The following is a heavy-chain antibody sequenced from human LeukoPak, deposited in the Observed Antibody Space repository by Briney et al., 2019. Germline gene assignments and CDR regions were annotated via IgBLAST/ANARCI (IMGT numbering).Heavy chain of an antibody. V-gene: IGHV3-11*04. CDR1: GGSISSYY. D-gene: IGHD3-16*01. CDR2: ISSSGSTI. Sequence: LSLTRTVSGGSISSYYWSWIRQAPGKGLEWVSYISSSGSTIYYADSVKGRFTISRDNAKNSLYLQMNSLRAEDTAVYYCAREIMAEFRYFDYWGQGTLVTVSS. CDR3: AREIMAEFRYFDY. J-gene: IGHJ4*02.